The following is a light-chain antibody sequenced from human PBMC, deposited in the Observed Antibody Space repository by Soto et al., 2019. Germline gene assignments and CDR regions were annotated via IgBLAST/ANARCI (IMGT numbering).Light chain of an antibody. V-gene: IGKV3-20*01. Sequence: IVLTQSPGTLSLSPGERVTLSCRASQSVSRDFLAWYQQSPDQAPRLLIHGASSRAPGIPDRFSGSGSGTDFTLTISRLGPEDFATYYCQQSYSTPQTFGQGTKVEIK. CDR2: GAS. J-gene: IGKJ1*01. CDR1: QSVSRDF. CDR3: QQSYSTPQT.